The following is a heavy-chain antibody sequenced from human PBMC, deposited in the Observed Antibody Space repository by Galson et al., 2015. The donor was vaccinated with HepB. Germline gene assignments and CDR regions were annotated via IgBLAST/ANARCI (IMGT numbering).Heavy chain of an antibody. CDR1: GYTLTSHW. J-gene: IGHJ4*02. CDR2: IYPGDSHT. CDR3: ARLTRSGSNVDY. D-gene: IGHD3-10*01. V-gene: IGHV5-51*01. Sequence: QSGAEVKKPGESLRISCKGSGYTLTSHWFGWVRQMPGKGLEWMGIIYPGDSHTRYSRSFRGQVTISVDKSISTAYLQWSSLKASDSAMYYCARLTRSGSNVDYWGQGTLVTVSS.